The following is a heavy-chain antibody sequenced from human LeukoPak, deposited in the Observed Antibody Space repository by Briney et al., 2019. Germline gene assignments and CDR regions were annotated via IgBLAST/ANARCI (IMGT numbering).Heavy chain of an antibody. D-gene: IGHD1-26*01. Sequence: PSETLSLTCTVSGGSTSVYYWSWIRQSAGKGLEWIGRISSSGNTNYNPSLKSRVTMSVDTSKNQISLKVTSVTAADTAMYYCAGDRPHSASYYHYWGQGTLVTVSS. V-gene: IGHV4-4*07. CDR3: AGDRPHSASYYHY. J-gene: IGHJ4*02. CDR1: GGSTSVYY. CDR2: ISSSGNT.